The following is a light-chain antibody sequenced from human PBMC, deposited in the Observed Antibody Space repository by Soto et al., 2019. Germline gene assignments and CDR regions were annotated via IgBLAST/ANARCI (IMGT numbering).Light chain of an antibody. CDR1: SSDVGSYNL. CDR2: EGS. Sequence: QSALTQPASVSGSPGQSITISCTGTSSDVGSYNLVSWYQQHPGKAPKLMIYEGSKRPSGVSNRFSGSKSGNTASLTISGLHAEDEADYYCCSYAGTYVVFGGGTQLTVL. V-gene: IGLV2-23*01. J-gene: IGLJ2*01. CDR3: CSYAGTYVV.